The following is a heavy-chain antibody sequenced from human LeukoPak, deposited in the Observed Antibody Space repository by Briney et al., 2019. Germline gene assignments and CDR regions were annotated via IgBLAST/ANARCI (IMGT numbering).Heavy chain of an antibody. Sequence: PGGSLRLSCSASGFIFSDYAMYWVRQAPGTGLEYVSGISGNGGSTYYADSVKGRLTISRDNSKNTLYLQMSSLRAEDTALYYCAKHGYCSGISCFFDFWGQGTLVTVSS. CDR3: AKHGYCSGISCFFDF. CDR1: GFIFSDYA. V-gene: IGHV3-64D*06. CDR2: ISGNGGST. D-gene: IGHD2-2*03. J-gene: IGHJ4*02.